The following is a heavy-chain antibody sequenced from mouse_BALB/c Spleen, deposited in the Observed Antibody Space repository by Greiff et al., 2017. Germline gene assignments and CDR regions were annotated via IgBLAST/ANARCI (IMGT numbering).Heavy chain of an antibody. J-gene: IGHJ1*01. Sequence: QVQLQQSGAELVKPGASVKLSCKASGYTFTSYWMHWVKQRPGQGLEWIGEINPSNGRTNYNEKFKSKATLTVDKSSSTAYMQLSSLTSEDSAVYYCARCGNSRYFDVWGAGTTVTVSS. V-gene: IGHV1S81*02. CDR1: GYTFTSYW. D-gene: IGHD2-1*01. CDR2: INPSNGRT. CDR3: ARCGNSRYFDV.